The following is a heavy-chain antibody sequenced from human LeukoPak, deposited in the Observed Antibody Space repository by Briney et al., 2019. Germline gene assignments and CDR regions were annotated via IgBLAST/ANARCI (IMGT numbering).Heavy chain of an antibody. V-gene: IGHV4-34*01. CDR2: IHHSGST. Sequence: SETLSLTCAVYGGSFSGYYRSWIRQTPRKGLEWIGDIHHSGSTNYNPSLQSRVTMSIDTSKNQFSLKVRSVTAADTAIYYCARGPLLGGFDFWGQGTLVTVSS. CDR1: GGSFSGYY. D-gene: IGHD1-26*01. J-gene: IGHJ4*02. CDR3: ARGPLLGGFDF.